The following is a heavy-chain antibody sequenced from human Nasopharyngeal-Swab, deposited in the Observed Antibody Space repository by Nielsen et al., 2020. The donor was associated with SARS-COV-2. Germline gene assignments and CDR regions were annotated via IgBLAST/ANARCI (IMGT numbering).Heavy chain of an antibody. CDR3: ASVNCTNGVCPYFDY. J-gene: IGHJ4*02. CDR1: GASIINNY. V-gene: IGHV4-59*12. Sequence: SETLSLTCTVSGASIINNYWSWIRQPPGKGLEWIGYIYSSGSTNYDPSLKSRVTISVDTSKNQFSLKLSSVTAADTAVYYCASVNCTNGVCPYFDYWGQGTLVTVSS. D-gene: IGHD2-8*01. CDR2: IYSSGST.